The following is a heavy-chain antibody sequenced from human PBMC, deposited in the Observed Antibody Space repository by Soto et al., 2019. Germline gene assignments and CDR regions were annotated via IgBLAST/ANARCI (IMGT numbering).Heavy chain of an antibody. J-gene: IGHJ4*02. CDR1: GYTFTSYY. V-gene: IGHV1-46*01. CDR2: INPSGGST. CDR3: VRVPNPAAIPGYNWKQAPD. D-gene: IGHD2-2*02. Sequence: VKVSCKASGYTFTSYYMHWVRQAPGQGLEWMGIINPSGGSTSYAQKFQGRVTMTRDTSTSTVYMELSSLRSEDTAVYYCVRVPNPAAIPGYNWKQAPDWGQGTLVTVSS.